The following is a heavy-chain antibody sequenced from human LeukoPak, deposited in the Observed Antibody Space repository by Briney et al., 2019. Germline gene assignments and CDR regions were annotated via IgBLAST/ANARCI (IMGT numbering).Heavy chain of an antibody. CDR3: ARDQGYYYDSSGYSAYWYFDL. D-gene: IGHD3-22*01. V-gene: IGHV4-59*01. J-gene: IGHJ2*01. CDR2: IYYSGST. CDR1: GGSISSYY. Sequence: SETLSLTCTVSGGSISSYYWSWIRQPPGKGLEWIGYIYYSGSTNHNPSLKSLVTISVDTSKNQFSLKLSSVTAADTAVYYCARDQGYYYDSSGYSAYWYFDLWGRGTLVTVSS.